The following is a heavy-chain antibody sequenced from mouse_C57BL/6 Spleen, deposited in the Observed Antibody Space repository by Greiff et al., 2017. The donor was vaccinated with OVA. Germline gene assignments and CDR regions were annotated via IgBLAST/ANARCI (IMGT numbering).Heavy chain of an antibody. CDR2: IYPGSGNT. J-gene: IGHJ2*01. CDR3: ARERGDYECFDY. V-gene: IGHV1-76*01. CDR1: GYTFTDYY. D-gene: IGHD2-4*01. Sequence: VQLQQSGAELVRPGASVKLSCKASGYTFTDYYINWVKQRPGQGLEWIARIYPGSGNTYYNEKFKGKATLTAEKSSSTAYMQLSSLTSEDSAVYFCARERGDYECFDYWGQGTTLTVSS.